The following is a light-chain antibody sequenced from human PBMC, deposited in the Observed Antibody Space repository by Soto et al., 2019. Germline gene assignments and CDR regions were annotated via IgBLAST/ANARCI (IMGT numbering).Light chain of an antibody. CDR3: SSYTSSSAPCYV. CDR2: DVN. CDR1: SSDVGGYNY. V-gene: IGLV2-14*01. J-gene: IGLJ1*01. Sequence: SVLTQPASLSGSPGQSITISCTGTSSDVGGYNYVSWYQQHPGKAPQLMIYDVNNRPSGVSNRFSGSKSGNTASLTISGLQAEDEADYYCSSYTSSSAPCYVFGTGTKVTVL.